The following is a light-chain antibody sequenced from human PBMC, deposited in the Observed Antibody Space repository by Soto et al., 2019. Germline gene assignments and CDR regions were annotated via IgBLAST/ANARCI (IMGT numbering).Light chain of an antibody. CDR3: TSFTTTNTWV. CDR2: GVN. J-gene: IGLJ3*02. V-gene: IGLV2-14*01. Sequence: QSALTQPASVSGSPGQSITISCTGTSSDVAVYNYVSWFQQHPGKAPKLIIFGVNNRPSGVSDRFSGSKSGNTASLTISGLQPEDEVDYYCTSFTTTNTWVFGGGTQLNVL. CDR1: SSDVAVYNY.